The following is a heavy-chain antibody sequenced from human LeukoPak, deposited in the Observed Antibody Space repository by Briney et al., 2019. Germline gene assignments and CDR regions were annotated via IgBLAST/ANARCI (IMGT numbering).Heavy chain of an antibody. D-gene: IGHD2-15*01. J-gene: IGHJ4*02. Sequence: GGSLRLSCAASGFNVSSNYMSWVRQAPGKGLEWVSVIYSGGSTYYADSMKGRSTISRDHSKNTLYLQMNGLRAEDTAVYYCAKTHLGYCGGGSCQVDCWGQGTLVTVSS. CDR2: IYSGGST. V-gene: IGHV3-53*01. CDR3: AKTHLGYCGGGSCQVDC. CDR1: GFNVSSNY.